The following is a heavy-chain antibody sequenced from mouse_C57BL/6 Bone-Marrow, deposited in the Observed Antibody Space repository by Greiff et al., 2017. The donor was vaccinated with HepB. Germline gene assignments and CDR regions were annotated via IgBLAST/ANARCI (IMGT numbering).Heavy chain of an antibody. Sequence: VKLQQSGAELARPGASVKLSCKASGYTFTSYGISWVKQRTGQGLEWIGEIYPRSGNTYYNEKFKGKATLTADKSSSTAYMELRSLTSEDSAVYFCARSVYYGNYDYWGQGTTLTVSS. CDR1: GYTFTSYG. V-gene: IGHV1-81*01. D-gene: IGHD2-1*01. J-gene: IGHJ2*01. CDR3: ARSVYYGNYDY. CDR2: IYPRSGNT.